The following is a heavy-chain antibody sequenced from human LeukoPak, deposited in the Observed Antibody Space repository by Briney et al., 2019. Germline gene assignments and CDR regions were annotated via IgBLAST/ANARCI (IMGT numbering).Heavy chain of an antibody. V-gene: IGHV3-23*01. D-gene: IGHD3-22*01. CDR2: ISGSGGST. CDR3: AKGPYYYDSSGYYDY. CDR1: GFTFSSYA. J-gene: IGHJ4*02. Sequence: PGGSLRLSCAASGFTFSSYAMSWVRQAPGKGLEWVSAISGSGGSTYYADSVKGRFTISRDNSKNTLYLQMNSLRAEDTAIYYCAKGPYYYDSSGYYDYWGRGTLVTVSS.